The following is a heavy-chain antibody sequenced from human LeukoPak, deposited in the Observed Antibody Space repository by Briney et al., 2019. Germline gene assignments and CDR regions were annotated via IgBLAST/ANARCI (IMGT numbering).Heavy chain of an antibody. V-gene: IGHV3-9*01. CDR2: IDWKSGDT. J-gene: IGHJ3*02. CDR1: GFTFNNYA. Sequence: PGGSLRLSCTASGFTFNNYAMHWVRQVPGEGLEWVSGIDWKSGDTGYADSVKGRFTISRDNAKNSLYLQMNSLTPEDTALYYCVKDRKTRDLDSLDIWGQGTMVTVSS. CDR3: VKDRKTRDLDSLDI. D-gene: IGHD5-24*01.